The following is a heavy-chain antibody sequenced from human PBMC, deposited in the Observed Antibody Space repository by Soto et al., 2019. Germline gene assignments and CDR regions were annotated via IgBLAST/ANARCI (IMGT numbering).Heavy chain of an antibody. J-gene: IGHJ4*02. CDR2: INHSGST. Sequence: PSETLSLTCAVYGGSFSGYYWSWIRQPPGKGLEWIGEINHSGSTNYNPSLKSRVTISVDTSKNQFSLKLSSMTAADTAVYYCARGRDRVVTTVTTLDYWGQGTLVTVSS. V-gene: IGHV4-34*01. CDR1: GGSFSGYY. D-gene: IGHD4-17*01. CDR3: ARGRDRVVTTVTTLDY.